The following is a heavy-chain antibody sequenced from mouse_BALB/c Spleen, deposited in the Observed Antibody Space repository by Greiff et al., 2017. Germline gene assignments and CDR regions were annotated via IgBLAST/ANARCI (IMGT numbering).Heavy chain of an antibody. V-gene: IGHV5-6-5*01. D-gene: IGHD1-2*01. CDR2: ISSGGST. J-gene: IGHJ4*01. CDR3: ARVTTATRGYAMDY. Sequence: EVKLMESGGGLVKPGGSLKLSCAASGFTFSSYAMSWVRQTPEKRLEWVASISSGGSTYYPDSVKGRFTISRDNARNILYLQMSSLRSEDTAMYYCARVTTATRGYAMDYWGQGTSVTVSS. CDR1: GFTFSSYA.